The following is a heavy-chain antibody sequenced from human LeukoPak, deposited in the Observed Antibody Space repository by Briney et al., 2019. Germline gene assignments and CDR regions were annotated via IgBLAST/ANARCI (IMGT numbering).Heavy chain of an antibody. CDR2: MNPNSGNT. CDR1: GYTFTSYD. Sequence: GASVKVSCKASGYTFTSYDIDWVRQATGQGLEWMGWMNPNSGNTGYAQKFQGRVTMTRNTSISTAYMELSSLRSEDTAVYYCALYYDFWSGYSGAFDIWGQGTMVTVSS. CDR3: ALYYDFWSGYSGAFDI. V-gene: IGHV1-8*01. D-gene: IGHD3-3*01. J-gene: IGHJ3*02.